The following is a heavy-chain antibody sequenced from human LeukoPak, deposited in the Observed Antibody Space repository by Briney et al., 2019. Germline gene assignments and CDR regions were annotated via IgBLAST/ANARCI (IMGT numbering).Heavy chain of an antibody. CDR3: AKDHYVL. Sequence: GGSLRLSCAPPGFTFSSYGMHWVRQAPRKGLEWVAVISYDGSNKYYADSVKGRFTISRDNTKNTLYLQMKTLRAEDTAVYYCAKDHYVLWGQGTLVTVSS. V-gene: IGHV3-30*18. CDR1: GFTFSSYG. D-gene: IGHD3-10*01. CDR2: ISYDGSNK. J-gene: IGHJ4*02.